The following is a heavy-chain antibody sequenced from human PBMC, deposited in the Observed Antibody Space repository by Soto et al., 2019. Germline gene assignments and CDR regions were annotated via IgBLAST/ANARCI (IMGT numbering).Heavy chain of an antibody. Sequence: SSETLSLTCTVSGGSISSSSYYWGWIRQPPGKGLEWIGSIYYSGSTYYNPSLKSRVTISVDTSKNQFSLKLSSVTAADTAVYYCARSPSSITIFGVVIIPPHNWFDPWGQGTLVTVSS. CDR2: IYYSGST. J-gene: IGHJ5*02. D-gene: IGHD3-3*01. CDR3: ARSPSSITIFGVVIIPPHNWFDP. CDR1: GGSISSSSYY. V-gene: IGHV4-39*01.